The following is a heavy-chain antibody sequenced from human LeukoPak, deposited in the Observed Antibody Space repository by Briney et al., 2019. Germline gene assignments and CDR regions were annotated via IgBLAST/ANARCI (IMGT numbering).Heavy chain of an antibody. J-gene: IGHJ6*03. CDR2: IYYSGST. CDR3: ARDWGGYSYGYYYYYMDV. V-gene: IGHV4-59*11. D-gene: IGHD5-18*01. Sequence: TSETLSLTCTVSGGSISSHYWSWIRQPPGKGLEWIGYIYYSGSTNYNPSLKRRVTISVDTSKNQFSLKLSSVTAADTAVYYCARDWGGYSYGYYYYYMDVWGKGTTVTVSS. CDR1: GGSISSHY.